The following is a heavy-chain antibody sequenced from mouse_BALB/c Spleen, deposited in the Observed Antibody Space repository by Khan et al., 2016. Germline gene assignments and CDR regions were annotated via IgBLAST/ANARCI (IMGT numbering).Heavy chain of an antibody. J-gene: IGHJ2*01. CDR2: IDPETGGT. V-gene: IGHV1-15*01. Sequence: QVRLQQSGAELVRPGASVTLSCKASGYTFSDYEMHWVKQTPVHGLEWIGAIDPETGGTAYNQKFKGQATLTAGRSSSTAYMELRSLTSEDSAVYCCRRKGIFYGNYDFDSWGQGTTLTVSS. CDR3: RRKGIFYGNYDFDS. D-gene: IGHD2-1*01. CDR1: GYTFSDYE.